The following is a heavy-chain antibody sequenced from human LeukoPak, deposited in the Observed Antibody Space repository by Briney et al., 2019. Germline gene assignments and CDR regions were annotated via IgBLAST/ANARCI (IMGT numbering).Heavy chain of an antibody. J-gene: IGHJ4*02. V-gene: IGHV3-30*02. Sequence: QAGGPLRLFCEVSGLTFRAYGIHWVRQSPGRGLVWVAFVRYDGRDKFYADSVKGRFIVSKDNSRTTLQLQMNSLRSEDTAGYFCARGGARNIWYCAYWGQKIRVTVSS. CDR2: VRYDGRDK. CDR3: ARGGARNIWYCAY. D-gene: IGHD2-21*01. CDR1: GLTFRAYG.